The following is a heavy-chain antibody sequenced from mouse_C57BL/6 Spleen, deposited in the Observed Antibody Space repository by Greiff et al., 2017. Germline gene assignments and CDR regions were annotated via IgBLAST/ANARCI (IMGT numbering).Heavy chain of an antibody. CDR3: AREGYDGYYVWYFDV. D-gene: IGHD2-3*01. CDR2: INPGSGGT. Sequence: VQLQQSGAELVRPGTSVKVSCKASGYAFTNYLIEWVKQRPGQGLEWIGVINPGSGGTNYNEKFKGKATLTADKSSSTAYMQLSSLTSEDSAVYFCAREGYDGYYVWYFDVWGTGTTVTVSS. V-gene: IGHV1-54*01. J-gene: IGHJ1*03. CDR1: GYAFTNYL.